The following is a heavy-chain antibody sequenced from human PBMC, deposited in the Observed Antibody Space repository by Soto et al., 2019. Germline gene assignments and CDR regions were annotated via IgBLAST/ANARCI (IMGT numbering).Heavy chain of an antibody. J-gene: IGHJ6*03. CDR3: ARSTRRPTVTTLNFLQNYYYYMDV. V-gene: IGHV1-8*01. CDR1: GYTFTSYD. Sequence: ASVKVSCKASGYTFTSYDINWVRQATGLGLEWMGWMNPNSGNTGYAQKFQGRVTMTRNTSISTAYMELSSLRSEDTAVYYCARSTRRPTVTTLNFLQNYYYYMDVWGKGTTVTVSS. D-gene: IGHD4-4*01. CDR2: MNPNSGNT.